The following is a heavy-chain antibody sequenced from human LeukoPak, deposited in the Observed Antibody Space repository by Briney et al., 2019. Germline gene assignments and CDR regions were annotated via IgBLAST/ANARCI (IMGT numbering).Heavy chain of an antibody. D-gene: IGHD6-6*01. J-gene: IGHJ5*02. Sequence: SETLSLTCAVYGGSFSGYYWSWIRQPPGKGLEWIGEINHSGSTNYNPSLKSRVTISVDTSKNQFSLKLSSVTAADTAVHYCARGVEYSSSSSWFDPWGQGTLVTVSS. CDR3: ARGVEYSSSSSWFDP. V-gene: IGHV4-34*01. CDR2: INHSGST. CDR1: GGSFSGYY.